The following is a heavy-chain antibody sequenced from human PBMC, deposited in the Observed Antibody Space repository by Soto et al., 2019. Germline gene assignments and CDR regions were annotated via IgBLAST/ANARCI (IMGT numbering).Heavy chain of an antibody. J-gene: IGHJ4*02. V-gene: IGHV3-23*01. D-gene: IGHD6-19*01. CDR1: GFTFSSYA. CDR3: AKTGYSSGWYGDY. CDR2: ISGSGGST. Sequence: EVQLLESGGGLVQPGGSLRLSCAASGFTFSSYAMSWVRQAPGKGLEWVSAISGSGGSTYYADSVKGRFTISRDNSKSTLYLQMNSLRAEDTAVYYCAKTGYSSGWYGDYWGQGTLVTVSS.